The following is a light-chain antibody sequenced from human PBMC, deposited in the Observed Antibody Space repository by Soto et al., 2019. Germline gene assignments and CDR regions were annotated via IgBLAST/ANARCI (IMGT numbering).Light chain of an antibody. CDR1: QSISRS. CDR2: DAS. CDR3: QQYSDFLIS. Sequence: DIQMTQSPSTLSASVGDRVTITCRASQSISRSLAWYQQKPGKAPSLLIYDASSLEGGVPSRFSCSGFGTEFTLTITNLQPADFATYYCQQYSDFLISFGPGTTVDFK. J-gene: IGKJ3*01. V-gene: IGKV1-5*01.